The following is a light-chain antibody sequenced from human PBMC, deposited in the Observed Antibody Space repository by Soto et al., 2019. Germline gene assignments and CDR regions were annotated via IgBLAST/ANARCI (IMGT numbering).Light chain of an antibody. CDR3: QQYGSSLFT. CDR1: QSVSSSY. Sequence: EIVLTQSPGTLSLSPGERATLSCRASQSVSSSYLAWCQQKPGQSPRLLIYGGSSRATGIPDRFSVSGSGPDFTLTISRLEPEDFAVYYCQQYGSSLFTFGPGTKVDIK. CDR2: GGS. V-gene: IGKV3-20*01. J-gene: IGKJ3*01.